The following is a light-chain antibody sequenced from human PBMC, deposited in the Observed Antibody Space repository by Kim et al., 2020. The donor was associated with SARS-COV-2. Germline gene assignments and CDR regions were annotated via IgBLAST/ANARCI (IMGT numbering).Light chain of an antibody. CDR3: QSYDSSIRV. V-gene: IGLV6-57*03. CDR1: KGSMASNY. J-gene: IGLJ2*01. Sequence: GKTVTISCTRRKGSMASNYVQWYQQRPGSAPTTVIYEDNQRPSGVPDRFSGSIDSSSNSASLTISGLKTEDEADYYCQSYDSSIRVFGGGTQLTVL. CDR2: EDN.